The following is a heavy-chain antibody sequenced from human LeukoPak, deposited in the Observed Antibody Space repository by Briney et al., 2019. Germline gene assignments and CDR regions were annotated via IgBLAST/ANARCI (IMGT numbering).Heavy chain of an antibody. CDR3: ARCPWGYGMDV. J-gene: IGHJ6*02. CDR1: GFTVSSNY. D-gene: IGHD7-27*01. Sequence: QAGGSLRLSCAASGFTVSSNYMSWVRQAPGKGLEWVSVIYSGGSTYYADSVKGRSTISRDNSKNTLYLQMNSLRAEDTAVYYCARCPWGYGMDVWGQGTTVTVSS. CDR2: IYSGGST. V-gene: IGHV3-66*01.